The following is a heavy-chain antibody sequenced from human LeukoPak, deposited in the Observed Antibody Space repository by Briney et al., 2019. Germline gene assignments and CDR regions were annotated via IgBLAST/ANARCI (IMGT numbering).Heavy chain of an antibody. D-gene: IGHD3-22*01. CDR2: IYIGGST. J-gene: IGHJ4*02. CDR1: GFTVTSNY. V-gene: IGHV3-66*01. CDR3: ERDWYYYDSSGYYGPENDY. Sequence: GGSLRLSCAASGFTVTSNYMSWVSQAPGKGLEWVSVIYIGGSTYYADSVKGRFTISRDNSKNTLYLQMNSLRAEDTAVYYCERDWYYYDSSGYYGPENDYWVQGTLVTVSS.